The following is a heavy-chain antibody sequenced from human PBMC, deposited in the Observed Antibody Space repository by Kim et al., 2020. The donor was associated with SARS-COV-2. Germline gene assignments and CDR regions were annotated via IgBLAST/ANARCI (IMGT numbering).Heavy chain of an antibody. CDR2: IYYSGST. Sequence: SETLSLTCTVSGGSISSSSYYWGWIRQPPGKGLEWIGSIYYSGSTYYNPSLKSRVTISVDTSKNQFSLKLSSVTAADTAVYYCATLLSDAYYYDSSGYPGSKDYFDYWGQGTLVTVSS. J-gene: IGHJ4*02. CDR3: ATLLSDAYYYDSSGYPGSKDYFDY. D-gene: IGHD3-22*01. V-gene: IGHV4-39*01. CDR1: GGSISSSSYY.